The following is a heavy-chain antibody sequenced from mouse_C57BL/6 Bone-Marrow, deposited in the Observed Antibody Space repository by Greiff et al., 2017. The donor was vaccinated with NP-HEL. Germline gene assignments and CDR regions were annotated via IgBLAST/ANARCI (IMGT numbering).Heavy chain of an antibody. V-gene: IGHV1-5*01. J-gene: IGHJ1*03. CDR2: IYPGNSDT. D-gene: IGHD1-1*02. CDR1: GYTFTSYW. CDR3: TRYPLWGDWYFDV. Sequence: VQLQQSGTVLARPGASVKMSCKTSGYTFTSYWMHWVKQRPGQGLEWIGAIYPGNSDTSYNQKFKGKAKLTAVTSASTAYLKLSSLTNEDSAVYYCTRYPLWGDWYFDVWGTGTTVTVSS.